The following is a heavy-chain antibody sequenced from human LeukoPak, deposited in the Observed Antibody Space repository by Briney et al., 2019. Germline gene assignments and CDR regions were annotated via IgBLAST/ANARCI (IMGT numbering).Heavy chain of an antibody. D-gene: IGHD2/OR15-2a*01. V-gene: IGHV3-21*01. CDR3: ARDWFHAIDY. J-gene: IGHJ4*02. CDR1: GFTFSSYS. CDR2: ISSSSSYV. Sequence: GGSLRLSCAASGFTFSSYSMNWVRQAPGKGLEWVSSISSSSSYVYHADSVKGRFTISRDNAKNSLYLQMNSLRAEDTAVYYCARDWFHAIDYWGQGTLVTVSS.